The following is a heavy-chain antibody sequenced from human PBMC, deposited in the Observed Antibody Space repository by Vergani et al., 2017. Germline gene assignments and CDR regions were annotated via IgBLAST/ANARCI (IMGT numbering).Heavy chain of an antibody. CDR1: GSSINTGAYY. D-gene: IGHD3-10*01. V-gene: IGHV4-61*02. CDR3: ARELSYYYGSGSDDYNPYYYEGMDV. J-gene: IGHJ6*02. CDR2: VYTSGMT. Sequence: QVQLQESGPRLVRPSQTLSLTCTVSGSSINTGAYYWSWIRQPAGKGLEWIGRVYTSGMTNYNPSLKSRVTILVDRSKGQLSLKLTSVTAGDTAVYFCARELSYYYGSGSDDYNPYYYEGMDVWGPGTTVTVSS.